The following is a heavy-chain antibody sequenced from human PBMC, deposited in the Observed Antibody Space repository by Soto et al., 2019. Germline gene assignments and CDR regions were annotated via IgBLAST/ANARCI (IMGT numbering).Heavy chain of an antibody. J-gene: IGHJ6*02. Sequence: QVQLQQWGAGLLKPSETLSLTCAVYGGSFSGYYWSWIRQPPGKGLEWIGEINHSGSTNSNPSLKSRVTISVDPSQDQFSLKLSSVTAADTAVYYCARGTTVTTSFPYLGPIPAYEDVWGQGTTVTVS. D-gene: IGHD4-17*01. V-gene: IGHV4-34*01. CDR2: INHSGST. CDR3: ARGTTVTTSFPYLGPIPAYEDV. CDR1: GGSFSGYY.